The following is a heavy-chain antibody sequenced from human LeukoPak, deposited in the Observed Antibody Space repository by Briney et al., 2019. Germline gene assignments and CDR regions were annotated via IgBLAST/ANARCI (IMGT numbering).Heavy chain of an antibody. J-gene: IGHJ5*02. CDR2: IYYSGST. CDR1: GGSISSYY. Sequence: PSETLPLTCTVSGGSISSYYWSWIRQPPGKGLEWIGYIYYSGSTNYNPSLKSRVTISVDTSKNQFSLKLSSVTAADTAVYYCARGGSIAVADTFRNWFDPWGQGTLVTVSS. V-gene: IGHV4-59*12. D-gene: IGHD6-19*01. CDR3: ARGGSIAVADTFRNWFDP.